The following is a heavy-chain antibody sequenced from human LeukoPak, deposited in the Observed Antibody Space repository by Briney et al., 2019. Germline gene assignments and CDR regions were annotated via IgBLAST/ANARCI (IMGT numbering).Heavy chain of an antibody. CDR1: GFTFTSSA. J-gene: IGHJ4*02. V-gene: IGHV1-58*01. CDR3: ARDPSNTSGRYIYFDY. CDR2: IVVGSGNT. D-gene: IGHD6-19*01. Sequence: SVKVSCKASGFTFTSSAVQWVRQARGQRLEWIGWIVVGSGNTNYAQKFQERVTITRDMSTSTAYMELRSLRSDDTAVYYCARDPSNTSGRYIYFDYWGQGTLVTVSS.